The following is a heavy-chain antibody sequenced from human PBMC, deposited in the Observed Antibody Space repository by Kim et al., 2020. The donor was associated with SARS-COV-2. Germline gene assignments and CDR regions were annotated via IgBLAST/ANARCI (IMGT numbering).Heavy chain of an antibody. V-gene: IGHV3-33*01. J-gene: IGHJ4*02. D-gene: IGHD3-9*01. Sequence: YYAASVKGRLTISRDKSKNTLYLQMNSLRAEDTAVYYCASDVIVTGYLDYWGQGTLVTVSS. CDR3: ASDVIVTGYLDY.